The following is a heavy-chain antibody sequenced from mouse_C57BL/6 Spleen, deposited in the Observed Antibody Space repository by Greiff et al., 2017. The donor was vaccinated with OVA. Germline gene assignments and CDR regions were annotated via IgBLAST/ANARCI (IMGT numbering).Heavy chain of an antibody. CDR3: ARRKYYGSSYGDYFDY. D-gene: IGHD1-1*01. J-gene: IGHJ2*01. CDR2: INPNYGTT. Sequence: EVQLVESGPELVKPGASVKISCKASGYSFTDYNMNWVKQSNGKSLEWIGVINPNYGTTSYNQKFKGKATLTVDQSSSTAYMQLNSLTSEDSAVYYCARRKYYGSSYGDYFDYWGQGTTLTVSS. V-gene: IGHV1-39*01. CDR1: GYSFTDYN.